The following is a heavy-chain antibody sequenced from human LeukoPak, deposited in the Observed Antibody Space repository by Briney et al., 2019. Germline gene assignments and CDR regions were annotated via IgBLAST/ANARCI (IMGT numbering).Heavy chain of an antibody. CDR3: ATSVIDTAMVDFNYLDY. CDR2: ISAYNGNT. J-gene: IGHJ4*02. V-gene: IGHV1-18*01. CDR1: GYTFTSYG. D-gene: IGHD5-18*01. Sequence: ASVKVSCKASGYTFTSYGISWARQAPGQGIEWMGWISAYNGNTNYAQKLQGRVTMTTDTSTSTAYMELRSLRSDDTAVYYCATSVIDTAMVDFNYLDYWGQGTLVTVSS.